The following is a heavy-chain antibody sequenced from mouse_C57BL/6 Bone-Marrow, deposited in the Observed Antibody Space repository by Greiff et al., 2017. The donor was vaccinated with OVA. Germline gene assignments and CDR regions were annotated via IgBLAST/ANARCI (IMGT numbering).Heavy chain of an antibody. V-gene: IGHV1-81*01. J-gene: IGHJ2*01. CDR1: GYTFTSYG. CDR3: ARGLFDY. CDR2: IYPRSGNT. Sequence: QVQLKESGAELARPGASVKLSCTASGYTFTSYGISWVKQRPGQGLEWIGEIYPRSGNTYYNEKFKGKATLTADKSSSTAYMELRSLTSEDSAVYFCARGLFDYWGQGTTLTVSS.